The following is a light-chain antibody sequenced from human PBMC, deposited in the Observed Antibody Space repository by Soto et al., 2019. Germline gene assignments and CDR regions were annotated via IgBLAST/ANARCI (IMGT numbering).Light chain of an antibody. CDR2: GAS. Sequence: EIVLTQSPGTLSLSPGERATLSCRASQSVSNNFLAWYQQKPGQPPRLRIYGASSRATGIPDRFSGSGSGTDFTLTISRLEPEDFAVYYCQQYGSTTYTFGQGTELEIK. CDR1: QSVSNNF. V-gene: IGKV3-20*01. CDR3: QQYGSTTYT. J-gene: IGKJ2*01.